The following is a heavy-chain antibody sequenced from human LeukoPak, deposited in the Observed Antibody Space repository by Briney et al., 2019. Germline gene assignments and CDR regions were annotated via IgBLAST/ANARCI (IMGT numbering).Heavy chain of an antibody. Sequence: GGSLRLSCAASGFTFSSYWMNWVRQAPGKGLEWVSYIRSSSRTIYYADSVKGRFTISRDDSKKMLYLQMNSLRPEDTAVYYCARGKAAAGTPYYFDYWGQGTLVTVSS. CDR1: GFTFSSYW. CDR2: IRSSSRTI. D-gene: IGHD6-13*01. V-gene: IGHV3-48*01. J-gene: IGHJ4*02. CDR3: ARGKAAAGTPYYFDY.